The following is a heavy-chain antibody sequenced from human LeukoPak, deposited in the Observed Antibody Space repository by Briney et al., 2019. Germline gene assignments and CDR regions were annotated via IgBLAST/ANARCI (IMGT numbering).Heavy chain of an antibody. Sequence: ETLSLTCAVYGGSFSGYYWSWVRQAPGKGLEWVSTISGSGGSTYYAESVKGRFTISRDNNKNTLYLQMNSLRADDTAVYYCAKAAQVAGRPNLGGHFDYWGQGTLVIVSS. CDR1: GGSFSGYY. D-gene: IGHD6-6*01. V-gene: IGHV3-23*01. CDR3: AKAAQVAGRPNLGGHFDY. CDR2: ISGSGGST. J-gene: IGHJ4*02.